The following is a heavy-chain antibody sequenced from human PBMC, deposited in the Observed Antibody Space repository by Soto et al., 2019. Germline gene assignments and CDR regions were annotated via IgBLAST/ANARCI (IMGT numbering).Heavy chain of an antibody. CDR3: ARGDRMIGYIYGTYWGMEF. V-gene: IGHV6-1*01. CDR2: TYYRSKWYN. Sequence: SQTLSLTCAISGDSVSSNSAAWNCIRQSPSRGLEWLGRTYYRSKWYNDYAVSVKSRITINPDTSKNQFSLQLNSVTPEDTAVYYCARGDRMIGYIYGTYWGMEFWGQGTTVNVSS. CDR1: GDSVSSNSAA. J-gene: IGHJ6*01. D-gene: IGHD5-18*01.